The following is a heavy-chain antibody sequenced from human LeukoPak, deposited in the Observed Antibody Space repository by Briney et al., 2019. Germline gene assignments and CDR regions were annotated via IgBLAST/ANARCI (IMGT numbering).Heavy chain of an antibody. CDR3: AARHRYSSSWTFDY. Sequence: GGSLRLSCAASGFTFSSYAMSWVRQAPGKGLEWVSTFSGTSTNSYADAVKGHFTISRDNSKNTLFLQMNSLRAEDTAVYYCAARHRYSSSWTFDYWGQGTLVTVSS. J-gene: IGHJ4*02. V-gene: IGHV3-23*01. D-gene: IGHD6-13*01. CDR2: FSGTSTN. CDR1: GFTFSSYA.